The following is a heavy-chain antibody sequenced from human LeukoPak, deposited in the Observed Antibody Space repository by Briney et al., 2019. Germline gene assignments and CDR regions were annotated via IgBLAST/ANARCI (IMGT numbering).Heavy chain of an antibody. J-gene: IGHJ1*01. CDR3: STDGTPKFEH. Sequence: PGRSLRLPCAASGFGFNYYGMVWFRQSPGKGLEWVATISYDERGKHYADSVQGRFTISRDNSKSVLYLQLDYLRPEDTAVYYCSTDGTPKFEHWGQGTLVTVSS. D-gene: IGHD3-16*01. CDR2: ISYDERGK. V-gene: IGHV3-30*03. CDR1: GFGFNYYG.